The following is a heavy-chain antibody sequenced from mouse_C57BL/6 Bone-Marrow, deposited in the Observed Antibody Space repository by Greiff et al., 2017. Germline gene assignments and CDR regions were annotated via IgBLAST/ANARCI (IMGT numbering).Heavy chain of an antibody. CDR3: ARHVPYDDGSSYGGPWFAY. Sequence: VMLVESGGDLVKPGGSLKLSCAASGFTFSSYGMSWVRPTPDTRLEWVATLSSGGSSTYYPARVKGRFTISRDNAKNTLYLQRSSLKSEDTAMYYCARHVPYDDGSSYGGPWFAYWGQGTLVTVSA. CDR1: GFTFSSYG. V-gene: IGHV5-6*02. CDR2: LSSGGSST. D-gene: IGHD1-1*01. J-gene: IGHJ3*01.